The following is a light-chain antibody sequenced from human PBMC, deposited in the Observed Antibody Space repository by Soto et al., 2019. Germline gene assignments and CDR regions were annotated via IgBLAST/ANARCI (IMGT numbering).Light chain of an antibody. CDR3: QQYDNLPLT. J-gene: IGKJ4*01. CDR1: QEIKNY. Sequence: IQMTQSRSSLAASVGDRFTITCKSSQEIKNYLNWYQQKSGKAPKLLIYDASDLETGVPSRFSGSGSGTDFTFTINSLQPEDIATYYCQQYDNLPLTFGGGTKV. CDR2: DAS. V-gene: IGKV1-33*01.